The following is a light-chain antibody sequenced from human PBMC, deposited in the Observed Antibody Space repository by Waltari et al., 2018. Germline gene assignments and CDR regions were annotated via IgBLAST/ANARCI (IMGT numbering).Light chain of an antibody. CDR3: QQYNSYEWT. V-gene: IGKV1-5*03. Sequence: DIQMTQSPSTLSAYVGDRVTITCRASESISSWLAWYQQKPGEAPKLLIYKVDNLESGGPSRCSGRGSGTEFTLTISSLQPDDLATYYCQQYNSYEWTFGQGTKVEIK. CDR1: ESISSW. CDR2: KVD. J-gene: IGKJ1*01.